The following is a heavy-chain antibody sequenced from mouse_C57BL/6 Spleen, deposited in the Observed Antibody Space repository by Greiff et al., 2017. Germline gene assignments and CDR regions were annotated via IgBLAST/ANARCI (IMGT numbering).Heavy chain of an antibody. J-gene: IGHJ3*01. Sequence: EVQLQQSGTVLARPGASVKMSCKTSGYTFTSYWMHWVKQRPGQGLEWIGAIYPGNSDTSYNQKFKGKAKLTAVTSASTAYMELSSLTNEDSAVXDCTPGAYDGSSFAYWGQGTLVTVSA. CDR2: IYPGNSDT. CDR1: GYTFTSYW. V-gene: IGHV1-5*01. CDR3: TPGAYDGSSFAY. D-gene: IGHD2-3*01.